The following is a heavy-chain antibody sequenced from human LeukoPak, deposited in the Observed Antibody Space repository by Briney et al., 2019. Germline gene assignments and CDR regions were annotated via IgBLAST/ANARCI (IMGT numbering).Heavy chain of an antibody. J-gene: IGHJ6*02. CDR2: IIPIFPVT. V-gene: IGHV1-69*04. Sequence: SVKVSCKASGDTFGNYAINWVRQAPGQGLEWMGRIIPIFPVTNYAQKFQGRVTITADKATSTAYLELSSLRSEDTAVYYCARVGQGLDVWGQGTTVTVSS. CDR1: GDTFGNYA. D-gene: IGHD3/OR15-3a*01. CDR3: ARVGQGLDV.